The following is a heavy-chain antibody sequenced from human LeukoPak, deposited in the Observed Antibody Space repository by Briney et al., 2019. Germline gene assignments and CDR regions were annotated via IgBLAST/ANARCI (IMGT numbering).Heavy chain of an antibody. J-gene: IGHJ4*02. V-gene: IGHV3-11*01. CDR3: ARTITENMIVVAKALPLTFDY. CDR2: ISSSGSTI. Sequence: PGGSLRLSCAASGFTFSDYYMSWIRQAPGKGLEWVSYISSSGSTIYYADSVKGRFTISRDNAKNSLYLQMNSLRAEDTAVYYCARTITENMIVVAKALPLTFDYWGQGTLVTVSS. CDR1: GFTFSDYY. D-gene: IGHD3-22*01.